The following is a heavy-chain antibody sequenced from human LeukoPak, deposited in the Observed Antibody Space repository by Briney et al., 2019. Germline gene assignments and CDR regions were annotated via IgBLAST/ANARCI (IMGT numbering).Heavy chain of an antibody. V-gene: IGHV3-30*03. D-gene: IGHD3-10*01. CDR2: ISYDGSNK. Sequence: GGSLRLSCAASGFTFSSYGMHWVRQAPGKGLEWVAVISYDGSNKYYADSVKGRFTISRDNSKNTLYLQMNSLRAEDTAVYYCARWMVRGVIMDHPPMDVWGKGTTVTVSS. J-gene: IGHJ6*04. CDR3: ARWMVRGVIMDHPPMDV. CDR1: GFTFSSYG.